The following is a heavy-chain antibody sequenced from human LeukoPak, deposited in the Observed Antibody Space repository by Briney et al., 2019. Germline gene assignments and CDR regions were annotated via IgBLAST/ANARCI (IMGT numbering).Heavy chain of an antibody. V-gene: IGHV1-2*04. J-gene: IGHJ4*02. CDR2: INPNSGGT. CDR1: GYTFTGYY. Sequence: ASVTVSCTASGYTFTGYYMHWVRQAPGQGLEWMGWINPNSGGTNYAQKFQGWVTMTRDTSISTAYMELSRLRSDDTAVYYCARRGGSGWYVDYWGQGTLVTVSS. CDR3: ARRGGSGWYVDY. D-gene: IGHD6-19*01.